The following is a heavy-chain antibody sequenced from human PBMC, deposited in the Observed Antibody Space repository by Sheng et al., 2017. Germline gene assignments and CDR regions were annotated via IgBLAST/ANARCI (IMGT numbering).Heavy chain of an antibody. CDR3: ARDFWSGKGPDY. J-gene: IGHJ4*02. V-gene: IGHV3-48*03. Sequence: EVQLVESGGDLVQPGGSLRLSCAASGFTFSSYEMNWVRQAPGKGLEWVSYISSSGSTIYYADSVKGRFTISRDNAKNSLYLQITSLRAEDTAIYYCARDFWSGKGPDYWGQGTLVTISS. CDR1: GFTFSSYE. D-gene: IGHD3-3*01. CDR2: ISSSGSTI.